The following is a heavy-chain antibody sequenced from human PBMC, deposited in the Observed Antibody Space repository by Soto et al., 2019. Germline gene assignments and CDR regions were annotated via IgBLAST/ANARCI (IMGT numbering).Heavy chain of an antibody. V-gene: IGHV3-21*01. CDR3: ARDRDGYNPVDD. D-gene: IGHD1-1*01. Sequence: EVQLVESGGGLVKPGGSLRLSCAASGFIFSSYSMNWVRQAPGKGLEWVSCISSSGSHAYYADSVKGRFTISRDNAKESLYLQMNSLRAEDTAVYYCARDRDGYNPVDDWGQGTLVTVSS. CDR1: GFIFSSYS. J-gene: IGHJ4*02. CDR2: ISSSGSHA.